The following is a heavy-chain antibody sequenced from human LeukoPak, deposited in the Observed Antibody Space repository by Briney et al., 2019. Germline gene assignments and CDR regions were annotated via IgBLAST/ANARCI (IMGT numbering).Heavy chain of an antibody. CDR3: ARDARELRAFDY. Sequence: GGSLRLSCAASGFTFSSYSMNWVRQAPGKRLEWVSSISSSSSYIYYADSVKGRFTISRDNAKNSLYLQMNSLRAEDTAVYYCARDARELRAFDYWGQGTLVTVSS. CDR1: GFTFSSYS. V-gene: IGHV3-21*06. CDR2: ISSSSSYI. J-gene: IGHJ4*02. D-gene: IGHD1-26*01.